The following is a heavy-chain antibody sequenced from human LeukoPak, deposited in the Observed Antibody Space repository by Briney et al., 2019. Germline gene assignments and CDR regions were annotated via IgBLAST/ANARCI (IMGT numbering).Heavy chain of an antibody. D-gene: IGHD6-19*01. CDR3: VTDYLQGRYCDN. CDR1: GFIFSSRA. Sequence: GGSLRLSCAASGFIFSSRAMGWARQAPGKGLDWVSGISPSGGSTYYADSVKGRFTISRDNSKNTLYVQMKSLSAEDTAVYYCVTDYLQGRYCDNWGQGTLVTVSS. CDR2: ISPSGGST. J-gene: IGHJ4*02. V-gene: IGHV3-23*01.